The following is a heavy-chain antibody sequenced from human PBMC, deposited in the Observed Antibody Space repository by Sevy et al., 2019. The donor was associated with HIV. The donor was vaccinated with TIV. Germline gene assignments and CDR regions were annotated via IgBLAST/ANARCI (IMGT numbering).Heavy chain of an antibody. D-gene: IGHD1-26*01. V-gene: IGHV3-7*01. CDR2: IKQDGSEK. Sequence: GGSLRLSCAASGFTFSSYWMSWVRQAPGKGLEWVANIKQDGSEKYYVDSVKGRFTISRDNAKNSLYLQMNSLRAEDTAVYYCARIAVGWELGPLGYWGQGTLVTVSS. CDR1: GFTFSSYW. J-gene: IGHJ4*02. CDR3: ARIAVGWELGPLGY.